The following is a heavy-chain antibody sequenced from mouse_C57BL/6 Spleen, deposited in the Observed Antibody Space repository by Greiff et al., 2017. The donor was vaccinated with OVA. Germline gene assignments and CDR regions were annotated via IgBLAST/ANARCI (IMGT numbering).Heavy chain of an antibody. Sequence: EVKLQESGGGLVQPGGSMKLSCAASGFTFSDAWMDWVRQSPEKGLEWVAEIRNKDNNTATYYAESVKGRFTISRDDSKSSVYLQMNSFRAEDTGIYYCTRNGYYEAYWGQGTLVTVSA. CDR1: GFTFSDAW. D-gene: IGHD2-3*01. J-gene: IGHJ3*01. V-gene: IGHV6-6*01. CDR3: TRNGYYEAY. CDR2: IRNKDNNTAT.